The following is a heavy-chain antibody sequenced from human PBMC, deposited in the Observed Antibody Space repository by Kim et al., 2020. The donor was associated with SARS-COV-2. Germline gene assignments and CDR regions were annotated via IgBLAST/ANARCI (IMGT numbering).Heavy chain of an antibody. CDR3: ARQSRGIRAAAGDY. Sequence: NPSPKSRGTISVHTSKNPFSLKLSSVTAADTAVYYCARQSRGIRAAAGDYWGQGTLVTVSS. V-gene: IGHV4-39*01. J-gene: IGHJ4*02. D-gene: IGHD6-13*01.